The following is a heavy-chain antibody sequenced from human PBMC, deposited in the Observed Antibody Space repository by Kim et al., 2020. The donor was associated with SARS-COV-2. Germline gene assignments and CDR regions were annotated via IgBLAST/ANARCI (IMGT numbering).Heavy chain of an antibody. J-gene: IGHJ4*02. CDR1: GGIFTSYI. Sequence: SVKVSCKVSGGIFTSYIITWVRQAPGQGLEWMGRIITFSGTANYAQKFQGRVTITADKSTSTAYMELSSLTSDDTAVYYCARESLYYESSLYCIDYWGQGTRVTVSS. V-gene: IGHV1-69*08. CDR3: ARESLYYESSLYCIDY. D-gene: IGHD3-22*01. CDR2: IITFSGTA.